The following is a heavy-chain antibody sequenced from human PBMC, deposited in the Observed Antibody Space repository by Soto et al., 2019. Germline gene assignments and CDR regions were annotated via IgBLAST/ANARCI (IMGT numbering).Heavy chain of an antibody. CDR1: GFTFSSYS. CDR3: ARDQPGYSYGYGLGY. J-gene: IGHJ4*02. V-gene: IGHV3-21*01. CDR2: ISSSSSYI. Sequence: EVQLVESGGGLVKPGGSLRLSCAASGFTFSSYSMNWVRQAPGKGLEWVSSISSSSSYIYYADSGKGRFTISRDNANNSLYLQMNSLRAEDTAVYYGARDQPGYSYGYGLGYWGQGTLGTVSS. D-gene: IGHD5-18*01.